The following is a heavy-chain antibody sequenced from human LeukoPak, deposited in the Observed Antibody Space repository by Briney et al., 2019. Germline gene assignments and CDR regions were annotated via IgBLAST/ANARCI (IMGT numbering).Heavy chain of an antibody. J-gene: IGHJ4*02. Sequence: NPSETLSLTCTMSGASISSYWWSWIRQPAGKGLEWIGRIYTDGDTNFNPSLKSRVTVSLDTSKNQFSLKLISVTAADTAVYYCATAPPGCGGTCAFDSWGQGTLVTVSS. CDR3: ATAPPGCGGTCAFDS. D-gene: IGHD2-15*01. CDR2: IYTDGDT. CDR1: GASISSYW. V-gene: IGHV4-4*07.